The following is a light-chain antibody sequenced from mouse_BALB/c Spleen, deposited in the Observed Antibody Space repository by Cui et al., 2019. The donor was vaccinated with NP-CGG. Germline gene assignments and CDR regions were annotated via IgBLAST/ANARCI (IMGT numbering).Light chain of an antibody. Sequence: VVTQESALPTSPGETVTLTCRSSTGAVTTTNYANWVQEKPDHLFTGLIGGTNNRTPGVPARFSGSLIGDKAALTITGAQTEDEAIYFCALWYSNHWVFGGGTKLTVL. J-gene: IGLJ1*01. CDR2: GTN. CDR1: TGAVTTTNY. CDR3: ALWYSNHWV. V-gene: IGLV1*01.